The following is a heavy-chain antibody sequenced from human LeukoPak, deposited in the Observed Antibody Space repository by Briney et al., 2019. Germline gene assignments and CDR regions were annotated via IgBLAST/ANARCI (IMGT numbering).Heavy chain of an antibody. CDR2: ISSSGSTI. D-gene: IGHD3-22*01. Sequence: PGGSLRLSCAASGFTFSDYYMSWIRQAPGKGLEWVPYISSSGSTIYYADSVKGRFTISRDNAKNSLYLQMNTLRAEDTAVYYCARRAGDYSHPYDYWGQGTLVTVSS. CDR3: ARRAGDYSHPYDY. V-gene: IGHV3-11*01. CDR1: GFTFSDYY. J-gene: IGHJ4*02.